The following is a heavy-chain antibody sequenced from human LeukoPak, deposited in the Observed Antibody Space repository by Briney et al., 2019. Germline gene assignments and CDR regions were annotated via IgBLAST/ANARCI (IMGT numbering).Heavy chain of an antibody. D-gene: IGHD3-10*01. J-gene: IGHJ6*03. CDR1: GGSISSYY. CDR3: ARDPGTLLRGSRRGYDGNYYYMDV. CDR2: IYTSGNT. V-gene: IGHV4-4*07. Sequence: PSETLSLTCTVSGGSISSYYWSWIRQPAGKGLEWIGHIYTSGNTNYNPSLKSRVTISVDTSKKQSYLKLSSVTAADTAVYYCARDPGTLLRGSRRGYDGNYYYMDVWGKGTTVTISS.